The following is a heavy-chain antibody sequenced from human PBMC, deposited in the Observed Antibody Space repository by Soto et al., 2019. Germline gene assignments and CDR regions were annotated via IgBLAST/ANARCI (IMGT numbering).Heavy chain of an antibody. Sequence: GGSLRLSCAASGFTFISYAMSWVRQAPGKGLEWVSAISGSGGSTYYADSVKGRFTISRDNSKNTLYLQMYSLRAEDTAVYYCAKGGVLRFLEWRDAFDIWGQGTMVTVSS. J-gene: IGHJ3*02. D-gene: IGHD3-3*01. CDR1: GFTFISYA. V-gene: IGHV3-23*01. CDR3: AKGGVLRFLEWRDAFDI. CDR2: ISGSGGST.